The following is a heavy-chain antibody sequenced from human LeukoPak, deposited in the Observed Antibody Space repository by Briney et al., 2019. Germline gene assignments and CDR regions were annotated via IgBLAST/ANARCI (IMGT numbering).Heavy chain of an antibody. D-gene: IGHD3-9*01. Sequence: SGTLSLTCAVSGVSISSSNWWHWVRQPPGKGLEWIGEIYHSGSTNYNPSLKSRVTISVDTSKNQFSLKLSSVTAADTAVYYCARLALYYDILTGYYLSNWFDPWGQGTLATVSS. CDR1: GVSISSSNW. V-gene: IGHV4-4*02. CDR2: IYHSGST. J-gene: IGHJ5*02. CDR3: ARLALYYDILTGYYLSNWFDP.